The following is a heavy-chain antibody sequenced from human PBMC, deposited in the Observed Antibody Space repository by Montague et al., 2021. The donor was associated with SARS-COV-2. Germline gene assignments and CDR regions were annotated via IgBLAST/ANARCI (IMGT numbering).Heavy chain of an antibody. CDR1: GGSIGTYY. Sequence: SETLSLTCTVSGGSIGTYYWNWIRQPPGKGLEWLGYIYYNGSTKYNPSLKSRVTISMDTSRDQLSLRLKSVTAADTADYYCARDNYGDWDYYGLDVWGQGTTVIVSS. CDR3: ARDNYGDWDYYGLDV. J-gene: IGHJ6*02. D-gene: IGHD4-17*01. CDR2: IYYNGST. V-gene: IGHV4-59*01.